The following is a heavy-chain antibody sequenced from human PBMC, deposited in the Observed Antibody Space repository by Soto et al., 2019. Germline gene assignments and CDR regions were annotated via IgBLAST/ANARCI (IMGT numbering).Heavy chain of an antibody. CDR1: GFTFSDHY. V-gene: IGHV3-72*01. D-gene: IGHD6-13*01. Sequence: EVQLVESGGDLVQPGGSLRLSCAASGFTFSDHYMDWVRQAPGKGLEWVGRIRNKANSYTTEYAASVKGRFTISRDDSLNSLYLPVHTLNIEDTAVYWCARVRSSSWGLDAFDMWDHGTMVTVSS. CDR3: ARVRSSSWGLDAFDM. J-gene: IGHJ3*02. CDR2: IRNKANSYTT.